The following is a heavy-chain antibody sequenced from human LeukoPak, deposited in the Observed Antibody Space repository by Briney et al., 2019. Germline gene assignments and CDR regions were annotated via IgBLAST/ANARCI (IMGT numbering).Heavy chain of an antibody. V-gene: IGHV4-34*01. D-gene: IGHD6-13*01. CDR3: ARGFPAAGTLY. J-gene: IGHJ4*02. CDR2: INHSGST. CDR1: GGSFSGYY. Sequence: SETLSLTCAVYGGSFSGYYWSWIRQPPGKGLEWIGEINHSGSTNYNPSLKSRVTISVDTSKNQFSLKLSSVTAEDTAVYYCARGFPAAGTLYWGQGTLVTVSS.